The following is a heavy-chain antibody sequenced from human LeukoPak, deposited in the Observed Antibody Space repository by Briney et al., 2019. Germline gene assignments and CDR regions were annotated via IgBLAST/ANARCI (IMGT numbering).Heavy chain of an antibody. Sequence: SETLSLTCSVSGGSISSYYWSWIRQPPGKGLEWIGYVYYSGSTNYNPSLKSRVTISVDTSKNQFSLKLSSVTAADTAVYYCARRSGSYWGEFDYWGQGTLVTVSS. CDR3: ARRSGSYWGEFDY. D-gene: IGHD1-26*01. CDR1: GGSISSYY. CDR2: VYYSGST. J-gene: IGHJ4*02. V-gene: IGHV4-59*08.